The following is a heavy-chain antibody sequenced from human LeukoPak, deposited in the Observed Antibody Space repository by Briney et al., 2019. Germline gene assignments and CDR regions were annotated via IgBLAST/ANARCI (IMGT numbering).Heavy chain of an antibody. CDR1: GYTFTTHY. Sequence: GASVKVSCKASGYTFTTHYIHWVRQAPGQGLEWMGIINPSDGGASYAQKFQGRLTMSRDTSTSTLYMELSSLRSGDTAIYYCARKAPHDSSGWYFDLWGRGTLVTVSS. CDR3: ARKAPHDSSGWYFDL. J-gene: IGHJ2*01. D-gene: IGHD3-22*01. CDR2: INPSDGGA. V-gene: IGHV1-46*01.